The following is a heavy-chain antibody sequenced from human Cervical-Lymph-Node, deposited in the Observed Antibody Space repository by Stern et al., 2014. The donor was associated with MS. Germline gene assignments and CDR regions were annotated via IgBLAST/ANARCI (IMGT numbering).Heavy chain of an antibody. V-gene: IGHV3-66*02. CDR2: IYSGGST. CDR1: GFTASSNY. J-gene: IGHJ6*02. Sequence: EVQLVESGGGLVQPGGSLRLSCAASGFTASSNYMSWVRQAPGKGLEWVSVIYSGGSTYYADSVKGRFTISRDNSKNTLYLQMNSLRAEDTAVYYCARAPGIAVAGTEFYYYYGMDVWGQGTTVTVSS. CDR3: ARAPGIAVAGTEFYYYYGMDV. D-gene: IGHD6-19*01.